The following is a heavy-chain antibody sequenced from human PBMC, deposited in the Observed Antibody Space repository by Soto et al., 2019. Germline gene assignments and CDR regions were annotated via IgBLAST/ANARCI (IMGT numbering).Heavy chain of an antibody. Sequence: PSETLSLTCAVYGGSFSGYYWSWIRQPPGKGLEWIGEINHSGSTNYNPSLKSRVTISVDTSKNQFSLKLSSVTAADTAVYYCAIETGIAAAGTGWFDSWGQRTLVTVSS. CDR3: AIETGIAAAGTGWFDS. V-gene: IGHV4-34*01. D-gene: IGHD6-13*01. CDR2: INHSGST. J-gene: IGHJ5*01. CDR1: GGSFSGYY.